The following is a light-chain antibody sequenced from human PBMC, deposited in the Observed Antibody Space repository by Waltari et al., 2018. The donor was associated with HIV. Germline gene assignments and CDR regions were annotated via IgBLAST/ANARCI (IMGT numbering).Light chain of an antibody. CDR2: SNN. J-gene: IGLJ2*01. V-gene: IGLV1-44*01. CDR1: SSNIGSNT. Sequence: QSVLTQPPSASGTPGQRVTISCSGSSSNIGSNTVTWYQQLPGTAPKLLIYSNNQRRSGGPDRFAGSKSGTSASLAISGRQSEDEADYYCAAWDDSLNGVVFGGGTKLTVL. CDR3: AAWDDSLNGVV.